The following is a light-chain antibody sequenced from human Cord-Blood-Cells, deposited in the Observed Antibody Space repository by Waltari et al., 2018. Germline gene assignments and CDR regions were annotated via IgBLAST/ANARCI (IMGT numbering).Light chain of an antibody. CDR2: EVS. CDR1: SSDVGGYNY. V-gene: IGLV2-8*01. CDR3: SSYAGSNNLV. J-gene: IGLJ2*01. Sequence: QSALTHPPSASGSPGPSVTISCPGTSSDVGGYNYVSWYQQHPGKAPKLMIYEVSKRPSGVPDRFSGSKSGNTASLTVSGLQAEDEADYYCSSYAGSNNLVFGGGTKLTVL.